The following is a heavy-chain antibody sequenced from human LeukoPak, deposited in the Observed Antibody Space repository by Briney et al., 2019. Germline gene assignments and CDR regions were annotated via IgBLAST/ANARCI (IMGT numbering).Heavy chain of an antibody. J-gene: IGHJ3*02. V-gene: IGHV3-30-3*01. CDR3: ARDCLPVVIASDAFDI. D-gene: IGHD2-21*01. CDR2: ISYDGSNK. CDR1: GFTFSSYS. Sequence: GGSLRLSCAASGFTFSSYSMHWVRQAPGKGLEWVAVISYDGSNKYYADSVKGRFSISRDNSKNTLCLQMNSLRPEDTAVFYCARDCLPVVIASDAFDIWGQGTMVTVSS.